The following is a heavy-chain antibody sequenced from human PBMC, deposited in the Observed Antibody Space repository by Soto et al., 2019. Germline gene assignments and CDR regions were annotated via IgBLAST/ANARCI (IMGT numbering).Heavy chain of an antibody. Sequence: QVQLVQSGAEVKKPGASVKVSCKASGYTFTTYGISWVRQAPGQGLEGMGWINAYNGNTNYAQTRXGRVALTTGTSTSTAYMALRGRRSADTAVDYRAGVLPPFDPWGQGTGVTVSS. CDR3: AGVLPPFDP. CDR1: GYTFTTYG. J-gene: IGHJ5*02. V-gene: IGHV1-18*01. CDR2: INAYNGNT.